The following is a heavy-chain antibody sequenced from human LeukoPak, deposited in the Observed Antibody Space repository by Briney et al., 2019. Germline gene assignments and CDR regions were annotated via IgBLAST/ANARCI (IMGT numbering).Heavy chain of an antibody. CDR1: GGSISSNNFS. CDR2: IYHGGSA. V-gene: IGHV4-39*01. D-gene: IGHD1-7*01. Sequence: SETLSLICTVSGGSISSNNFSWGWIRQPPGKGLEWIGAIYHGGSAYYNPSLKSRVTLSVDTSKNQFSLKLRSVTASDTAVYYCARRYNWNYDYWGLGALVTVSS. J-gene: IGHJ4*02. CDR3: ARRYNWNYDY.